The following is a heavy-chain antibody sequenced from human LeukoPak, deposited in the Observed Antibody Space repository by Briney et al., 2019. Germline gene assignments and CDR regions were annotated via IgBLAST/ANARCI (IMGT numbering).Heavy chain of an antibody. CDR1: GGSISSYY. CDR3: ARRAITGGYYYFDY. CDR2: IYYSGTT. Sequence: SRALSLTCTVSGGSISSYYWSWIRQPPGKGLEWIGYIYYSGTTNYSPSLKSRVTISVDTSKNQLSLKLRSVTAADTAVYYCARRAITGGYYYFDYWGQGALVTVSS. V-gene: IGHV4-59*01. J-gene: IGHJ4*02. D-gene: IGHD1-20*01.